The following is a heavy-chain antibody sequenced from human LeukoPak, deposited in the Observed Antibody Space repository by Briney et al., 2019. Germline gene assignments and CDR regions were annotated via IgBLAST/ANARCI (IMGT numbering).Heavy chain of an antibody. D-gene: IGHD1-26*01. V-gene: IGHV3-48*04. Sequence: GGSLRLSCAASGFTFSSYSMNWVRQAPGKGLEWVSYISSSSSTIYYADSVKGRFTISRDNAKNSLYLQMNSLRAEDTAVYYCARGHSGSYYIRSDAFDIWGQGTMVTVSS. CDR1: GFTFSSYS. CDR3: ARGHSGSYYIRSDAFDI. J-gene: IGHJ3*02. CDR2: ISSSSSTI.